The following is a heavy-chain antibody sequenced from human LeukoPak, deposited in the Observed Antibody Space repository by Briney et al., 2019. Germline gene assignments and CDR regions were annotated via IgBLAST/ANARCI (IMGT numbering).Heavy chain of an antibody. CDR3: AREVGTPQAFDI. CDR2: IWAAGNDD. Sequence: PGGSLRLSCGASGFSFSLYGMHWVRQAPGKGLEWVAFIWAAGNDDFYADSVKGRFTISRDNAKNSLYLQMNSLKAEDTAIYYCAREVGTPQAFDIWGQGTMVTVSS. D-gene: IGHD1-26*01. V-gene: IGHV3-33*01. CDR1: GFSFSLYG. J-gene: IGHJ3*02.